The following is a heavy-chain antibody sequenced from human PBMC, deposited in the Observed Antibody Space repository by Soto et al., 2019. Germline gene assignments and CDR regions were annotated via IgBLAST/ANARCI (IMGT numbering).Heavy chain of an antibody. V-gene: IGHV3-30*18. CDR1: GFTFSSYG. CDR2: ISYDGSNK. Sequence: PGGSLRLSCAASGFTFSSYGMHWVRQAPGKGLEWVAVISYDGSNKYYADSVKGRFTISRDNSKNTLYLQMNSLRAEDTAVYYCAKEVCSSTSCYGPYYYYGMDVWGQGTTVTVSS. D-gene: IGHD2-2*01. J-gene: IGHJ6*02. CDR3: AKEVCSSTSCYGPYYYYGMDV.